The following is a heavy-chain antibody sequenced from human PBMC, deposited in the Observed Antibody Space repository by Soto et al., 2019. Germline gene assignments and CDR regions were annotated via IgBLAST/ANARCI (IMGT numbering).Heavy chain of an antibody. D-gene: IGHD3-10*01. CDR2: ISGSGGST. J-gene: IGHJ6*02. CDR3: AKDQRGRFGVSDNNPYYYYGMDV. Sequence: GGSLRLSCAASGFTFSSYAMSWVRQAPGKGLEWVSAISGSGGSTYYADSVKGRFTISRDNSKNTLYLQMNSLRAEDTAVHYCAKDQRGRFGVSDNNPYYYYGMDVWGQGTTVTVSS. CDR1: GFTFSSYA. V-gene: IGHV3-23*01.